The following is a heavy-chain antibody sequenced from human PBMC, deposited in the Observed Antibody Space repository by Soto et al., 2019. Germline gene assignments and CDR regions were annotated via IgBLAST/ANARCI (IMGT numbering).Heavy chain of an antibody. Sequence: SETLSLTCTVSAASFSKYYWTWIRQPPGKGLEWIGYVYFNGNTNYNPSLKRRASISIDTSKNQISLTLNSVTAADTAVYYCASVTFGGVVLAHWGQGTLVTVSS. V-gene: IGHV4-59*01. D-gene: IGHD3-16*01. CDR2: VYFNGNT. CDR3: ASVTFGGVVLAH. CDR1: AASFSKYY. J-gene: IGHJ4*02.